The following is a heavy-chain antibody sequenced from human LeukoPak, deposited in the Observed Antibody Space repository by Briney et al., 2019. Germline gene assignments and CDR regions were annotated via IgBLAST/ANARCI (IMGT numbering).Heavy chain of an antibody. CDR2: ISGSGDNT. CDR3: ANARQYYAEDRFDY. Sequence: GGSLRLSCAASGFTFSSYVMSWVRQAPGKGLEWVSRISGSGDNTYYADSVKGRFTISRDNSKNTLYLQMNSLRAEDTAIYYCANARQYYAEDRFDYWGQGTLVTVSS. CDR1: GFTFSSYV. V-gene: IGHV3-23*01. J-gene: IGHJ4*02. D-gene: IGHD3-3*01.